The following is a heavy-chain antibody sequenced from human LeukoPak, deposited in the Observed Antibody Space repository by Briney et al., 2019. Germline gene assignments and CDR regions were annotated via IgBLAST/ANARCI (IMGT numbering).Heavy chain of an antibody. Sequence: SETLSLTCTVSGGSISSYYWSWIRQPPGKGLEWIGYIYYSGSTNYNPSLKSRVTISVDTSKNQFSLKLSSVTAADTAVYYCARGTVDTGPLYYFDYWGQGTLVTVSS. CDR2: IYYSGST. CDR1: GGSISSYY. J-gene: IGHJ4*02. CDR3: ARGTVDTGPLYYFDY. D-gene: IGHD5-18*01. V-gene: IGHV4-59*12.